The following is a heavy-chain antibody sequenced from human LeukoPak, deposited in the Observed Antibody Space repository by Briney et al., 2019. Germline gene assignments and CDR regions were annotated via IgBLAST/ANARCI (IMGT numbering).Heavy chain of an antibody. CDR1: GYTLTELS. V-gene: IGHV1-24*01. CDR3: STDLSGWGLAFEI. CDR2: FDPEDGET. J-gene: IGHJ3*02. Sequence: ASVKVSCKVSGYTLTELSMHWVRQAPGKGLEWMGGFDPEDGETIYAQKFQGRVTMTEDTSTDTAYMELSSLRSEATAGYYCSTDLSGWGLAFEIWGQGQWSPSLQ. D-gene: IGHD7-27*01.